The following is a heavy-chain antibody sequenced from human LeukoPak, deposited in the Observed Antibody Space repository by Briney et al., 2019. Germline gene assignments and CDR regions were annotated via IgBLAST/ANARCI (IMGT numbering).Heavy chain of an antibody. J-gene: IGHJ1*01. CDR3: ATYSSLNRREFQF. CDR2: IKRDGSEK. CDR1: EFTFSSYW. Sequence: GGSLRLSCAASEFTFSSYWMSWVRQAPGKGLQWVANIKRDGSEKYYVDSVKGRFTISRDNAKNSLYLQMNSLRAEDTAVYYCATYSSLNRREFQFWGQGTLLTVSS. D-gene: IGHD3-22*01. V-gene: IGHV3-7*01.